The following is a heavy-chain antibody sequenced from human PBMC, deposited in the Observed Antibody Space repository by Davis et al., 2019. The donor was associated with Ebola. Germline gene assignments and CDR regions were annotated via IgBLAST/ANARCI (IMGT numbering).Heavy chain of an antibody. Sequence: GGSLRLSCAASGFTFSSYAMHWVRQAPGKGLEWVAVISYDGSNKYYADSVKGRFTISRDNSKNTLYLQMNSLRAEDTAVYYCARAYSRWGWLQYFDYWGQGTLVTVPS. CDR3: ARAYSRWGWLQYFDY. J-gene: IGHJ4*02. CDR1: GFTFSSYA. CDR2: ISYDGSNK. V-gene: IGHV3-30-3*01. D-gene: IGHD5-24*01.